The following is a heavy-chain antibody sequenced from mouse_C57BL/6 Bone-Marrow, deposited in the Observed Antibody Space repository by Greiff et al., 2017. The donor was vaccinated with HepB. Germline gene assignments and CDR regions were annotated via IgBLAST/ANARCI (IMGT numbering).Heavy chain of an antibody. CDR2: IDPENGDT. CDR3: TTGGFFDY. Sequence: EVQVVESGAELVRPGASVKLSCTASGFNIKDDYMHWVKQRPEQGLEWIGWIDPENGDTEYASKFQGKATITADTSSNTDYLQLSSLTSEDTAVYYCTTGGFFDYWGQGTTLTVSS. CDR1: GFNIKDDY. J-gene: IGHJ2*01. V-gene: IGHV14-4*01.